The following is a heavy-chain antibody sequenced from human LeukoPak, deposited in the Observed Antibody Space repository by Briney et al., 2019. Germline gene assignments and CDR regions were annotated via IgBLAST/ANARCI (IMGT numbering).Heavy chain of an antibody. D-gene: IGHD3-10*01. CDR1: GYTFTSYG. CDR3: AREIQYYYGSGNIIYRNWLDP. Sequence: ASVKVSCKASGYTFTSYGISWVRQAPGQGLEWMGWISAYNGNTKYAQKVQGRVTMTTDTSTSTAYMELRSLRSDDTAVYYCAREIQYYYGSGNIIYRNWLDPWGQGTLVTVSS. V-gene: IGHV1-18*01. J-gene: IGHJ5*02. CDR2: ISAYNGNT.